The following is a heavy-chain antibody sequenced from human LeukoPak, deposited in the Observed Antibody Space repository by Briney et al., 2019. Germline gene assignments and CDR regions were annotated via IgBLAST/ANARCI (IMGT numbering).Heavy chain of an antibody. CDR3: ASRSGGIIVVPAALY. V-gene: IGHV3-23*01. CDR1: GGSISSSSYY. D-gene: IGHD2-2*01. Sequence: PSETLFLTCTVSGGSISSSSYYWGWIRQPPGKGLEWVSAISGSGGSTYYADSVKGRFTISRDNSKNRLYLQMNSLRAEDTAVYYCASRSGGIIVVPAALYWGQGTLVTVSS. CDR2: ISGSGGST. J-gene: IGHJ4*02.